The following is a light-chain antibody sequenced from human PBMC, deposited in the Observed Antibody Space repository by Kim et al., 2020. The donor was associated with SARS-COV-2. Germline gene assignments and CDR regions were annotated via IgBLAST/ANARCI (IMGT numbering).Light chain of an antibody. CDR1: QSVGSNY. V-gene: IGKV3-20*01. Sequence: SPGERATPSCRASQSVGSNYLAWHQQKPGQAPRLLIYGASSRATGIPDRFSGSGSGTDFTLTISRLEPEDFAVYYCQQYGSSPRTFGLGTKVDIK. CDR3: QQYGSSPRT. J-gene: IGKJ1*01. CDR2: GAS.